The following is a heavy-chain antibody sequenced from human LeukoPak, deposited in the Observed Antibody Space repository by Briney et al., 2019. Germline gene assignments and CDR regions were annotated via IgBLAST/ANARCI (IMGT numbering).Heavy chain of an antibody. V-gene: IGHV1-69*13. J-gene: IGHJ6*03. Sequence: SVKVSCKASGGTFSSYAISWVRQAPGQGLEWMGGIIPIFGTANYAQKFQGRVTITADESTSTAYMELSSLRSEDTAVYYCARDRHYHDFWSGYGAYYYYYMDVWGKGTTVTVSS. D-gene: IGHD3-3*01. CDR1: GGTFSSYA. CDR3: ARDRHYHDFWSGYGAYYYYYMDV. CDR2: IIPIFGTA.